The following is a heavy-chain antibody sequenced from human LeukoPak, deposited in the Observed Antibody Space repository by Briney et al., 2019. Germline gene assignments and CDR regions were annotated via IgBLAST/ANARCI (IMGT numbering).Heavy chain of an antibody. CDR2: ISSSGSTI. CDR3: ARETESKEVVVDAFDI. J-gene: IGHJ3*02. V-gene: IGHV3-48*03. CDR1: GFTFSSYG. Sequence: AGGSLRLSCAASGFTFSSYGMNWVRQAPGKGLEWVSYISSSGSTIYYADSVKGRFTISRDNAKNSLYLQMNSLRAEDTAVYYCARETESKEVVVDAFDIWGQGTMVTVSS. D-gene: IGHD3-22*01.